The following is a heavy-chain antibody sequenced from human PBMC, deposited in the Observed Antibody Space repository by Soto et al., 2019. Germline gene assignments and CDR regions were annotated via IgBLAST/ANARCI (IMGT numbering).Heavy chain of an antibody. CDR3: ARDIQLQTYYDFWSGYPSPEFDP. CDR2: INPSGGST. D-gene: IGHD3-3*01. Sequence: GASVKVSCKASGYTFTSYYMHWVRQAPGQGLEWMGIINPSGGSTSYAQKFQGRVTMTRDTSTSTAYMELSSLRSEDTAVYYCARDIQLQTYYDFWSGYPSPEFDPWG. J-gene: IGHJ5*02. CDR1: GYTFTSYY. V-gene: IGHV1-46*01.